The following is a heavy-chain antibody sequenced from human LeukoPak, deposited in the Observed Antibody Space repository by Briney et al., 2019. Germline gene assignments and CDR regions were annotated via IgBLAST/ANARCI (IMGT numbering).Heavy chain of an antibody. CDR3: ARVAYSSGWYPRYYFDY. Sequence: PGGSLRLSCAASGFTFSSYGMHWVRQAPGKGLEWVAFIRYDGSNKYYADSVKGRFTISRDNSKNTLYLQMNSLRAEDTAVYYCARVAYSSGWYPRYYFDYWGQGTLVTVSS. J-gene: IGHJ4*02. CDR1: GFTFSSYG. CDR2: IRYDGSNK. V-gene: IGHV3-30*02. D-gene: IGHD6-19*01.